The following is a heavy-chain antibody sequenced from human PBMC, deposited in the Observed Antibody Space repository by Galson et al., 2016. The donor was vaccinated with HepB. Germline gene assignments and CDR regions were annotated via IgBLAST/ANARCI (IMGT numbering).Heavy chain of an antibody. CDR1: GFAFSGSA. V-gene: IGHV3-7*01. CDR3: ARDRRGSGWYNDY. J-gene: IGHJ4*02. Sequence: SLRLSCAASGFAFSGSAMHWVRQAPGKGLEWVANIKEDGSERYFVDSVKGRFTVSRDNAKNSLYLKMNSLRVDDTAVYYCARDRRGSGWYNDYWGQGTPVTVSS. CDR2: IKEDGSER. D-gene: IGHD6-19*01.